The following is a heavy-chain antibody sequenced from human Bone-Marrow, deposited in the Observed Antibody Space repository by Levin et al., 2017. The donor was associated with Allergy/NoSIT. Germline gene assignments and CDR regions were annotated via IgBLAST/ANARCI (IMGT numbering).Heavy chain of an antibody. Sequence: KISCKASGGTFSSYAISWVRQAPGQGLEWMGGIIPIFGTANYAQKFQGRVTITADESTSTAYMELSSLRSEDTAVYYCARAGVFTIFGVVSTGAFDIWGQGTMVTVSS. D-gene: IGHD3-3*01. CDR3: ARAGVFTIFGVVSTGAFDI. CDR2: IIPIFGTA. CDR1: GGTFSSYA. V-gene: IGHV1-69*01. J-gene: IGHJ3*02.